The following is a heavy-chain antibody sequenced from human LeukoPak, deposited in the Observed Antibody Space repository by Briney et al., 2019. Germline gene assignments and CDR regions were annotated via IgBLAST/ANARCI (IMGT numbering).Heavy chain of an antibody. J-gene: IGHJ4*02. CDR3: ASLRFLEWLLYDY. Sequence: GSLRLSCAASGFTLSSYGMSWIRQPPGKGLEWIGEINHSGSTNYNPSLKSRVTISVDTSKNQFSLKLSSVTAADTAVYYCASLRFLEWLLYDYWGQGTLVTVSS. V-gene: IGHV4-34*01. D-gene: IGHD3-3*01. CDR1: GFTLSSYG. CDR2: INHSGST.